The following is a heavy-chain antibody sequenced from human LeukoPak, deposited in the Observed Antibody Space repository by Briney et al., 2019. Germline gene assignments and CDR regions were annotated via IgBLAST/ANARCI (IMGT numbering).Heavy chain of an antibody. Sequence: GGSLRLSCAAPGFSLSSKYMSWVRQTAGKGLEWVSRIYSGGTTFSADSGKGRFTLSRDNSKNTLYLQMNSLRPDDTAVYYCTKLKGWYGDGYFDSWGPGTLVTVSS. D-gene: IGHD6-19*01. J-gene: IGHJ4*02. V-gene: IGHV3-53*01. CDR1: GFSLSSKY. CDR2: IYSGGTT. CDR3: TKLKGWYGDGYFDS.